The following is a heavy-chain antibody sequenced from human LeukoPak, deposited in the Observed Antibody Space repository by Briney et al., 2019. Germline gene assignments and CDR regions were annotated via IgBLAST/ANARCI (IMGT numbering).Heavy chain of an antibody. Sequence: PSETLSLTCTVSGGSISSSGYYWGWIRQPPGKGLEWIASIYYSGSTYYNPSLKSRVTISVDTSKNQLSLKLSSLTAADTAVYYCARHEYSGSYYELSWFDPWGQGTLVTVSS. D-gene: IGHD1-26*01. J-gene: IGHJ5*02. CDR2: IYYSGST. CDR1: GGSISSSGYY. CDR3: ARHEYSGSYYELSWFDP. V-gene: IGHV4-39*01.